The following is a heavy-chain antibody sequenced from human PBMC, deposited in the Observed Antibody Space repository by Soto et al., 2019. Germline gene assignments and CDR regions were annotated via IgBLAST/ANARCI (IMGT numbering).Heavy chain of an antibody. CDR2: IYYSGST. CDR1: GGSISSGGYY. J-gene: IGHJ6*02. CDR3: ARGVGYCSGGSGPLHDNYYYGMDV. D-gene: IGHD2-15*01. V-gene: IGHV4-31*03. Sequence: PSETLSLTCTVSGGSISSGGYYWSWIRQHPGKGLEWIGYIYYSGSTYYNPSLKSRVTISVDTSKNQFSLKLSSVTAADTAVYYCARGVGYCSGGSGPLHDNYYYGMDVWGQGTTVTVSS.